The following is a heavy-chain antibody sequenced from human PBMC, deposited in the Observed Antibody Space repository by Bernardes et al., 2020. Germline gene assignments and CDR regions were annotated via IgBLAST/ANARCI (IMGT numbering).Heavy chain of an antibody. CDR2: IYYSGST. CDR3: ARIPPHGSGSYYSFDY. CDR1: GFSISSYY. D-gene: IGHD3-10*01. Sequence: SESLSLSCTVSGFSISSYYWSWIRQPPGKGLEWIGYIYYSGSTNYNPSLKSRVTITVDTSKNQFPLKLSYVTAADAAVYYCARIPPHGSGSYYSFDYWCQGTLVTVSS. J-gene: IGHJ4*02. V-gene: IGHV4-59*01.